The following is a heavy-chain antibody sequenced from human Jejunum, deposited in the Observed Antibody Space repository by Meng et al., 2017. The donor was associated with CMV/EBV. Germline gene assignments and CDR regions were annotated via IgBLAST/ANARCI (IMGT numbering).Heavy chain of an antibody. Sequence: SYPWGWIRQPPGKGLGFIGSVHYAGNPYYRPSLKSRITISADPSNNQFSLKVSSLSAADTAIYYCTRAARSASGVFDYWGQGMLVTVSS. J-gene: IGHJ4*02. CDR1: SYP. CDR2: VHYAGNP. V-gene: IGHV4-39*07. CDR3: TRAARSASGVFDY. D-gene: IGHD3-10*01.